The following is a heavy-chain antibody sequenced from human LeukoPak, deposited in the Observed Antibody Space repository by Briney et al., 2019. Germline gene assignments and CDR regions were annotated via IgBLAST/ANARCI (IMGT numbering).Heavy chain of an antibody. V-gene: IGHV1-18*01. J-gene: IGHJ4*02. CDR2: ISAYNGNT. D-gene: IGHD3-9*01. CDR3: ARMGDILTGYYSHFDY. Sequence: ASVKVSCKASGYTFTSYGISWVRQAPGQGLEWMGWISAYNGNTNYAQKLQGRVTMTTDTSTSTAYMELRSLRSDDTAVYYCARMGDILTGYYSHFDYWGQGTLVTVSS. CDR1: GYTFTSYG.